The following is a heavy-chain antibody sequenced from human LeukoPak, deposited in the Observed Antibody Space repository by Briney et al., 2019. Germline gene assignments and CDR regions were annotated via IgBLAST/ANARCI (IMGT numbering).Heavy chain of an antibody. CDR1: GFTFSDYY. CDR3: AKYALSSSHLDY. V-gene: IGHV3-7*05. D-gene: IGHD6-6*01. CDR2: IKYDGSEK. J-gene: IGHJ4*02. Sequence: GGSLRLSCAASGFTFSDYYMDWVRQAPGKGLEWVANIKYDGSEKYYVDSVRGRFTISRDNAKNSLYLQMNSLTPEDTAVYFCAKYALSSSHLDYWGQGTLVTVSS.